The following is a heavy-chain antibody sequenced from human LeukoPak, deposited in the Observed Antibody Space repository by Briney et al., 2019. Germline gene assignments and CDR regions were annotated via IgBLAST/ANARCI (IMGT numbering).Heavy chain of an antibody. D-gene: IGHD5-18*01. Sequence: GGSLRLSCVASGFTFSSYTMNWVRQAPGKGLEWVSSIGGSSGYTYYADSVKGRFTISRDNAKNSLYLQMNSLRGEDTAVFYCASSRWPQSMDTDFDYWGQGTLVTVSS. CDR1: GFTFSSYT. J-gene: IGHJ4*02. CDR3: ASSRWPQSMDTDFDY. V-gene: IGHV3-21*01. CDR2: IGGSSGYT.